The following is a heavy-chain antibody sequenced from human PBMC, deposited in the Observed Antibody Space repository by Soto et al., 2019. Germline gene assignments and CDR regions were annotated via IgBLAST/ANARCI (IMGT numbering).Heavy chain of an antibody. Sequence: PGGSLRLSCAASGFTFSSYTMSWVRQAPGKGLEWVSAISGSGGSTYYADSVKGRFTISRDNSKNTLYLQMNSLRAEDTAVYYCAKDKNVLLWFGELGNWFDPWGQGTLVTVSS. J-gene: IGHJ5*02. CDR1: GFTFSSYT. V-gene: IGHV3-23*01. D-gene: IGHD3-10*01. CDR3: AKDKNVLLWFGELGNWFDP. CDR2: ISGSGGST.